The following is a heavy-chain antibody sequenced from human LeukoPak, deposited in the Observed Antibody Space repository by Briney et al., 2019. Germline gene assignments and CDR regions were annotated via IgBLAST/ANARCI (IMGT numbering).Heavy chain of an antibody. CDR3: ARDRLLEDRHYYSYYYMDV. Sequence: PGGSLRPSCAASGFTFTSYTMNWVRQAPGRGLEWVSSISSSSSYIYYADSVKGRFTISRDNAKNSLYLQMNSLRAEDTAVYYCARDRLLEDRHYYSYYYMDVWGKGTTVTVSS. CDR2: ISSSSSYI. V-gene: IGHV3-21*01. J-gene: IGHJ6*03. D-gene: IGHD1-1*01. CDR1: GFTFTSYT.